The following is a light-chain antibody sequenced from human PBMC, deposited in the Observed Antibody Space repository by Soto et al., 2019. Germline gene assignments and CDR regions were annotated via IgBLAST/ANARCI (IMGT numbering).Light chain of an antibody. CDR3: AAWDDSLNGVV. CDR1: SSKIGSNT. V-gene: IGLV1-44*01. Sequence: QSVLTQPPSGFGTPGRRATIFCSGSSSKIGSNTVNWYQQLPGTAPKLLIYSNNQRPSGVPDRFSGSKSGTSASLAISGLQSEDEADYYCAAWDDSLNGVVFGGGTKLTVL. J-gene: IGLJ2*01. CDR2: SNN.